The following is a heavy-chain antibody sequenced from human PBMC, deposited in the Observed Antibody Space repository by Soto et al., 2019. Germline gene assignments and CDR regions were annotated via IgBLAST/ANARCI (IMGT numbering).Heavy chain of an antibody. Sequence: EVQLVESGGGLVQPGGSLRLSCAASGFTFSSYWMSWVRQAPGKGLEWVANIKQDGSEKYYVDSVKGRFTISRDNAKNSRYLQMNSLRAEDTAVYYCASTYYLQSYYYYGMDVWGQGTTVTVAS. CDR2: IKQDGSEK. V-gene: IGHV3-7*01. D-gene: IGHD3-10*01. CDR3: ASTYYLQSYYYYGMDV. CDR1: GFTFSSYW. J-gene: IGHJ6*02.